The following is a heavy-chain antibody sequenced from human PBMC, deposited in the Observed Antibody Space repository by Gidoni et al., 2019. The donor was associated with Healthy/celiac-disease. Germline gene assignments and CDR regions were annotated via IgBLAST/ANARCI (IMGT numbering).Heavy chain of an antibody. D-gene: IGHD6-13*01. CDR3: AGDWIAAASARYYGMDV. CDR2: ISSSSSYI. CDR1: GFTFSSYS. V-gene: IGHV3-21*01. Sequence: EVQLVESGGGLVKPGGSLRLSCAASGFTFSSYSMNWVRQAPGKGLEWVSSISSSSSYIYYADSVKGRFTISRDNAKNSLYLQMNSLRAEDTAVYYCAGDWIAAASARYYGMDVWGQGTTVTVSS. J-gene: IGHJ6*02.